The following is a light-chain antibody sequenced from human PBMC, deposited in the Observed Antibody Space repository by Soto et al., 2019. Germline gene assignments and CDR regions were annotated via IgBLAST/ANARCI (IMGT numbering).Light chain of an antibody. CDR1: QSVTSSY. V-gene: IGKV3-20*01. Sequence: EIVLTQSPGTLSLSPGERATLSSRASQSVTSSYLAWYQQKPGQAPRLLFYGASTRATGIPARFSGSGSGTDFSLIVSSLQSEDSAVYYCQQYHDWPPLTFGQGTRLEIK. CDR2: GAS. J-gene: IGKJ5*01. CDR3: QQYHDWPPLT.